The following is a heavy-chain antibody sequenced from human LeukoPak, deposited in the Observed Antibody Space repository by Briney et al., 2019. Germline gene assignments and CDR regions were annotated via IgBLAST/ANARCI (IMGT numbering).Heavy chain of an antibody. Sequence: SETLSLTCAVSGYSISSDNYWVWIRQPPGQGLEWTGGIYHSGSTYYNPSLKSRVTMSVDTSKNQFSLKLSSVTVADTAMYYCVRLRWELLAPYFDHWGQGAFVIVSS. CDR1: GYSISSDNY. V-gene: IGHV4-38-2*01. J-gene: IGHJ4*02. CDR3: VRLRWELLAPYFDH. D-gene: IGHD2-15*01. CDR2: IYHSGST.